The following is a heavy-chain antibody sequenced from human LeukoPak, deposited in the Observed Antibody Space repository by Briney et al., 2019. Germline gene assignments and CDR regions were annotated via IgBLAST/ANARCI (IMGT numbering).Heavy chain of an antibody. J-gene: IGHJ4*02. CDR3: ARGWHSYYFDY. CDR1: GGSISSYY. CDR2: IYYSGNT. D-gene: IGHD6-13*01. Sequence: PSETLSLTCTVSGGSISSYYWSWIRQPPGKGLEWIGYIYYSGNTNYNPSLKTRVTISVDTSKNQFSLKLSSVTAADTAVYYCARGWHSYYFDYWGQGTLVTVSS. V-gene: IGHV4-59*01.